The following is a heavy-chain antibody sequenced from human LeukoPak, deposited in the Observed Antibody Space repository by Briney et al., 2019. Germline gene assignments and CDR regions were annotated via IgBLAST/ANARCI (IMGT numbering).Heavy chain of an antibody. D-gene: IGHD6-19*01. CDR2: INHSGST. Sequence: PSETLSLTCAVYGGSFSGYYWSWIRQPPGKGLEWIGEINHSGSTNYNPSLKSRVTISVDTSKNQFSLKLSSVTAADTAVYYCARVVAAVAGTGNFDYWGQGTLVTVSS. CDR3: ARVVAAVAGTGNFDY. V-gene: IGHV4-34*01. J-gene: IGHJ4*02. CDR1: GGSFSGYY.